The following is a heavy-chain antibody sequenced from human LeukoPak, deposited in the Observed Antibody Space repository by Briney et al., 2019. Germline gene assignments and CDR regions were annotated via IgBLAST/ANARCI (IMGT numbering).Heavy chain of an antibody. V-gene: IGHV3-7*01. J-gene: IGHJ6*03. Sequence: TGGSLRLSCAASGFTFSSYWMSWVRQAPGKGLEWVANIKQDGSEKYYVDSVKGRFTISRDNAKNSLYLQMNSLRAEDTAVYYCARAVTIFGVVTNHYYYYMDVWGKGTTVTVSS. CDR1: GFTFSSYW. D-gene: IGHD3-3*01. CDR2: IKQDGSEK. CDR3: ARAVTIFGVVTNHYYYYMDV.